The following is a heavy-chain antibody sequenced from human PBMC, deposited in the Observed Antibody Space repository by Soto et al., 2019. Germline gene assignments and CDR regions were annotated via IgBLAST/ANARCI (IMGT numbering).Heavy chain of an antibody. CDR1: GDSVSSNSAA. J-gene: IGHJ6*02. V-gene: IGHV6-1*01. Sequence: SETLSLTCAISGDSVSSNSAAWNWIRQSPSRGLEWLGRTYYRSKWYNDYAVSVKSRITINPDTSKNQFSLQLNSVTPEDTAVYYCAREKGAYGSGSSIDGMDVWGQGTTVTVSS. CDR3: AREKGAYGSGSSIDGMDV. D-gene: IGHD3-10*01. CDR2: TYYRSKWYN.